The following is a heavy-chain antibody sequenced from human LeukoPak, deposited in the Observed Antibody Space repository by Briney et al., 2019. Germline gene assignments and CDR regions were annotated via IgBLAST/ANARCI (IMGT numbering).Heavy chain of an antibody. CDR1: GFPFSDYG. J-gene: IGHJ4*02. V-gene: IGHV3-30*18. D-gene: IGHD3-16*01. CDR2: ISHDGSNK. Sequence: PGTSLRLSCAASGFPFSDYGMYWVRQAPGKGLKWLAVISHDGSNKHYADSVKGRITISRDNSMNTLYLQMNSLTAEDTAVYYCAKVRWGSDNALDSWGQGTLVTGSS. CDR3: AKVRWGSDNALDS.